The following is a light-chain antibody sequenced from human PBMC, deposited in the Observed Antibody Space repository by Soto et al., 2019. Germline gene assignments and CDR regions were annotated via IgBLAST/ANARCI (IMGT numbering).Light chain of an antibody. CDR3: QQYYTIPPT. CDR1: QSVLHSSNNKNY. J-gene: IGKJ1*01. V-gene: IGKV4-1*01. CDR2: WAS. Sequence: DIVMTQSPDSLAVSLGERATINCKSSQSVLHSSNNKNYLAWYQQKPGQPPKLLISWASTRESGVPDRFSASGSGTDFTLTISSRQAEDVAVYYCQQYYTIPPTFGQGTKVELK.